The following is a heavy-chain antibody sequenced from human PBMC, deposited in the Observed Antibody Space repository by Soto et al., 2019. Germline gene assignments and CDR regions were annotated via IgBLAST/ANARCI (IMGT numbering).Heavy chain of an antibody. D-gene: IGHD2-8*01. J-gene: IGHJ3*02. V-gene: IGHV1-18*01. CDR2: ISAYNGNT. CDR3: AVGVLGVDAFDI. CDR1: GYTFTSYG. Sequence: ASVKVSCKASGYTFTSYGISWVRQAPGQGLEWMGWISAYNGNTNYAQKLQGRVAMTTDTSTSTAYMELRSLRSDDTAVYYCAVGVLGVDAFDIWGQGTMVTVSS.